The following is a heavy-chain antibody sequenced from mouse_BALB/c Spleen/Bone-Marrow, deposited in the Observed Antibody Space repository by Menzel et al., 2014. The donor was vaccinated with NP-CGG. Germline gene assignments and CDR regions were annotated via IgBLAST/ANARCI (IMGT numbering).Heavy chain of an antibody. D-gene: IGHD2-1*01. CDR1: GYTFTSYW. J-gene: IGHJ4*01. Sequence: QVQLQQSGAELAKPGASVKMSCKASGYTFTSYWMHWVKQRPGQGLEWIGYINPSTGYTEYNQKFKDNATLTADKSSSTAYMQLSSLTSEDSAVYYCARKGNYVAMDYWGQGTSVTVSS. CDR3: ARKGNYVAMDY. V-gene: IGHV1-7*01. CDR2: INPSTGYT.